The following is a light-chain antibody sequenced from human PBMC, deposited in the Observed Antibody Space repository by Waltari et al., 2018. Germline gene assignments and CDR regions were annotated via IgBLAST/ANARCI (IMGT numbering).Light chain of an antibody. Sequence: QSALTQPASVSGSPGKSLTNSCTGTSIDFGGYNYFSWYQQHPGKAPKLMIYDVSKRPSGVSNRFSGSKSGNTASLTISGLQAEDEADYYCSSYTSSSTWVFGGGTKLTVL. CDR2: DVS. V-gene: IGLV2-14*01. J-gene: IGLJ3*02. CDR1: SIDFGGYNY. CDR3: SSYTSSSTWV.